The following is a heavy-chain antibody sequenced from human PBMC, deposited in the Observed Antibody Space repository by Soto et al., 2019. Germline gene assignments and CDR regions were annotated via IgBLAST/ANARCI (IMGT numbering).Heavy chain of an antibody. Sequence: SETLSLTCTVAGGSISSYYWSWIRQPPGKGLEWIGYIYYSGSTNYNPSLKSRVTISVDTSKNQFSLKLSSVTAADTAVYYCASGYSSGWYLTYFQHWGQGTLVT. CDR1: GGSISSYY. J-gene: IGHJ1*01. V-gene: IGHV4-59*12. D-gene: IGHD6-19*01. CDR3: ASGYSSGWYLTYFQH. CDR2: IYYSGST.